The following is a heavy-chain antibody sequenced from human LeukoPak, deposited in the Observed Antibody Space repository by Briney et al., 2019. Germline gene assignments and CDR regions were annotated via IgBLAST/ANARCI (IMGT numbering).Heavy chain of an antibody. Sequence: GGSLRLSCVASGFTFSDYSMNWVRQAPGKGLEWVSYISRGHTTMYYGDSVKGRFTISRDNAKNSLYLQMNSLRAEDTAVYYCARGRSGIVVVPAAIGATYYYGMDVWGQGTTVTVSS. CDR1: GFTFSDYS. J-gene: IGHJ6*02. CDR2: ISRGHTTM. D-gene: IGHD2-2*02. CDR3: ARGRSGIVVVPAAIGATYYYGMDV. V-gene: IGHV3-48*04.